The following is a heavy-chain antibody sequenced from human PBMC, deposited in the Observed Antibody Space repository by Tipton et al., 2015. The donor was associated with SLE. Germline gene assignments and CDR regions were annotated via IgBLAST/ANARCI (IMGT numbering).Heavy chain of an antibody. CDR3: VSTGRGYTSYGF. CDR1: GASISSYY. Sequence: TLSLTCSVSGASISSYYWSWIRQPPGKGLEWIGYIYYSGSSNYNPSLKSRVTISLDTSESQISLRLNSVTAADTAVYYCVSTGRGYTSYGFWGQGTLVTVSS. CDR2: IYYSGSS. D-gene: IGHD5-18*01. V-gene: IGHV4-59*12. J-gene: IGHJ4*02.